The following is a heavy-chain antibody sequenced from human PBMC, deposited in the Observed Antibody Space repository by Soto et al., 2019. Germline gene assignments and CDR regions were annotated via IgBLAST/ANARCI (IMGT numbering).Heavy chain of an antibody. CDR3: ARGILTGYYYYGMDV. V-gene: IGHV1-69*13. Sequence: GASVKVSCKDSGGTFSSYAISWVRQAPGQGLEWMGGIIPIFGTANYAQKFQGRVTITADESTSTAYMELSSLRSEDTAVYYCARGILTGYYYYGMDVWGQGTTVTVSS. CDR2: IIPIFGTA. J-gene: IGHJ6*02. D-gene: IGHD3-9*01. CDR1: GGTFSSYA.